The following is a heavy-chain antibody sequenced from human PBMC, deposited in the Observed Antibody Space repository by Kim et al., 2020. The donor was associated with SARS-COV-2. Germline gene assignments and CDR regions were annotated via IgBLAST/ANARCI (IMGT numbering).Heavy chain of an antibody. Sequence: ASVKVSCKASGYTFTSYIMHWVRQAPGQRLEWMGWINAGNGNTKYSQNFQGRVTITRDTSASTAYMELSGLRSEDTAVYYCAREYSSGWYYFDYWGQGTL. CDR1: GYTFTSYI. CDR3: AREYSSGWYYFDY. D-gene: IGHD6-19*01. V-gene: IGHV1-3*01. J-gene: IGHJ4*02. CDR2: INAGNGNT.